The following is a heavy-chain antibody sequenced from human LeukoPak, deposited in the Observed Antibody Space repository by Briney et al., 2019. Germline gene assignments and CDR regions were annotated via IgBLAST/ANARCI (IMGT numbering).Heavy chain of an antibody. V-gene: IGHV3-9*01. CDR3: AKDKSGESGSYLTYFDY. CDR1: GFTFDDYA. Sequence: GGSLRLSCAASGFTFDDYAMQWVRQAPGKGLEWVSGISWNSGSIGYADSVKGRFTISRDNAKNSLYLQMNSLRAEDTALYYCAKDKSGESGSYLTYFDYWGQGTLVTVSS. CDR2: ISWNSGSI. J-gene: IGHJ4*02. D-gene: IGHD1-26*01.